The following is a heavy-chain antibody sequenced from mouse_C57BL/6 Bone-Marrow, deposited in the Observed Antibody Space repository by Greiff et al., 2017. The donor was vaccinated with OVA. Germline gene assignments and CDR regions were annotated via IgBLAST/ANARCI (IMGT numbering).Heavy chain of an antibody. Sequence: EVMLVESGGGLVQPGGSLKLSCAASGFTFSDYGMAWVRQAPRKGPEWVAFISNLAYSIYYADTVTGRFTISRENAKNTLYLEMSSLRSEDTAMYYCARLYDGYYAWFAYWGQGTLVTVSA. V-gene: IGHV5-15*01. CDR2: ISNLAYSI. CDR3: ARLYDGYYAWFAY. D-gene: IGHD2-3*01. J-gene: IGHJ3*01. CDR1: GFTFSDYG.